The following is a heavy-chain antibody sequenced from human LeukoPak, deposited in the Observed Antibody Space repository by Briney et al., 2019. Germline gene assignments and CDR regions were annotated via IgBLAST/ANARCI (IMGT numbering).Heavy chain of an antibody. CDR2: IYYSGST. CDR3: ARDCSSTSCYTFGAFDS. V-gene: IGHV4-61*01. D-gene: IGHD2-2*02. Sequence: PSETLSLTCTVSGGSVISGSYYWSWIREPPGEGLERIWYIYYSGSTNYNPSLKSRVTISVESSKNQFSLKLSSVTTAETAVYYCARDCSSTSCYTFGAFDSWGQGTMVTVSS. CDR1: GGSVISGSYY. J-gene: IGHJ3*02.